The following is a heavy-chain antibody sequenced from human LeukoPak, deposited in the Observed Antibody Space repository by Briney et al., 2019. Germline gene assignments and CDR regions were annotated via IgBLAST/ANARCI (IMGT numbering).Heavy chain of an antibody. CDR2: ISSSGSTI. J-gene: IGHJ6*03. D-gene: IGHD3-10*01. Sequence: GGSLRLSCAAPGFTFSSYEMNWVRQAPGKGLEWVSYISSSGSTIYYADSVKGRFTISRDNAKNSLYLQMNSLRAEDTAVYYCARDRGYYYMDVWGKGTTVTVSS. V-gene: IGHV3-48*03. CDR1: GFTFSSYE. CDR3: ARDRGYYYMDV.